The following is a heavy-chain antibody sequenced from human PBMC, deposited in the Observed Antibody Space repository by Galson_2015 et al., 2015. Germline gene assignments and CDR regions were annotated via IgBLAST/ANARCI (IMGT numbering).Heavy chain of an antibody. J-gene: IGHJ4*02. CDR2: IDPSDSYT. Sequence: QSGAEVKKPGESLRISCKGSGYSFTSYWISWVRQMPGKGLEWMGRIDPSDSYTNYSPSFQDHVTISADKSISTAYLQWSSLKASDTAMYYCARLVKYDFWSGYYYRPTDYWGQGTLVTVSS. D-gene: IGHD3-3*01. V-gene: IGHV5-10-1*01. CDR3: ARLVKYDFWSGYYYRPTDY. CDR1: GYSFTSYW.